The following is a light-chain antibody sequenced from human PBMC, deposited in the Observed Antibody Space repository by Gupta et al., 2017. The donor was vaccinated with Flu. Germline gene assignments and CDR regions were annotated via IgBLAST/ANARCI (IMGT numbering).Light chain of an antibody. Sequence: DIVMTQSPDTLTVSLGERATINCKSGQSVLNSSNKKNYLAWFQQKAGQPPKLLIYWASTRESGVPDRFSGSGSGTEFTLTISSLQAEDVAVYYCQQYYSTPRTFSQGTKVAIK. J-gene: IGKJ1*01. CDR3: QQYYSTPRT. CDR1: QSVLNSSNKKNY. CDR2: WAS. V-gene: IGKV4-1*01.